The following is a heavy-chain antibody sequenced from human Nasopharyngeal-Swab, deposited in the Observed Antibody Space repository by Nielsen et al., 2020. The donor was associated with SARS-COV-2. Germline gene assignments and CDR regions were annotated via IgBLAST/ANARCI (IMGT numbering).Heavy chain of an antibody. CDR2: ISSSGRTI. Sequence: GESLKISCAASGFTFSDYYMSWIRQAPGKGLEWVSYISSSGRTIYYADSVKGRFTISRDNAKKSLYLQMNSLRAEDTAVYYCARVTYYYGSGGNFDYWGQGTLVTVSS. CDR3: ARVTYYYGSGGNFDY. D-gene: IGHD3-10*01. V-gene: IGHV3-11*04. J-gene: IGHJ4*02. CDR1: GFTFSDYY.